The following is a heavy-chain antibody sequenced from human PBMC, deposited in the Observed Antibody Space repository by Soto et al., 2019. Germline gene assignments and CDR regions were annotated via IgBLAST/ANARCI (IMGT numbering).Heavy chain of an antibody. D-gene: IGHD1-1*01. V-gene: IGHV4-39*07. CDR3: ARVVWSYYYYYMDV. J-gene: IGHJ6*03. CDR2: INHSGST. Sequence: SETLSLTCTVSGGSISSSSHYWGWIRQPPGKGLEWIGSINHSGSTNYNPSLKSRVTISVDTSKNQFSLKLSSVTAADTAVYYCARVVWSYYYYYMDVWGKGTTVTVSS. CDR1: GGSISSSSHY.